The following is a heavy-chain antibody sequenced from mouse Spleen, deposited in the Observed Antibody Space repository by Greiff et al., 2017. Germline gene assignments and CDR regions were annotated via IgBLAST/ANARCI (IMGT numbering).Heavy chain of an antibody. CDR1: GFSLTNYA. D-gene: IGHD2-1*01. V-gene: IGHV2-4-1*01. CDR3: ARKGGGNYVGWFAY. J-gene: IGHJ3*01. CDR2: IWSDGST. Sequence: VMLVESGPGLVAPSQSLSITCTVSGFSLTNYAVHWVRQSPGKGLEWLGVIWSDGSTDYNAAFISRLSISKDNSKSQVFFKMNSLQADDTAIYYCARKGGGNYVGWFAYWGQGTLVTVSA.